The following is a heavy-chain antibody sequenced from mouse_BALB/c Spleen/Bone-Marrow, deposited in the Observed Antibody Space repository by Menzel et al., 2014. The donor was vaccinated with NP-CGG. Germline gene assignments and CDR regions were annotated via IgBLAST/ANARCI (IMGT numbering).Heavy chain of an antibody. CDR1: GFTFTDYY. J-gene: IGHJ4*01. Sequence: EVMLVESGGGLVQPGGSLRLSCANSGFTFTDYYMSWVRQPPGKALEWLGFIRNKANGYTTEYSASVKGRFTISRDNSQSILYLQMNTLRAEDSATYYCARDDYYAMDYWGQGTSVTVSS. CDR3: ARDDYYAMDY. CDR2: IRNKANGYTT. V-gene: IGHV7-3*02.